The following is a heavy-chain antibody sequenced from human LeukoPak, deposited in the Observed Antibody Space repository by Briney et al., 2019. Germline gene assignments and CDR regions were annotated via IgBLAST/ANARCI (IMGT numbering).Heavy chain of an antibody. V-gene: IGHV3-30-3*01. CDR2: ISYDGSNK. CDR3: ASLSN. D-gene: IGHD2/OR15-2a*01. Sequence: GRSLRLSCAASGFTFSSYAMHWVRQAPGKGLEWVAVISYDGSNKYYADPVKGRFTISRDNSKNTLYLQMSSLRAEDTAVYYCASLSNWGQGTLVTASS. CDR1: GFTFSSYA. J-gene: IGHJ4*02.